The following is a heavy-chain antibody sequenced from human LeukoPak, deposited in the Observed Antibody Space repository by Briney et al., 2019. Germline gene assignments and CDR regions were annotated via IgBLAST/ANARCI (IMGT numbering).Heavy chain of an antibody. V-gene: IGHV3-7*01. Sequence: GGSLRLSCAASGFTFSSYWMSWVRQAPGKGLEWVANIKQDGSEKYYVDSVKGRSTISRDNAKKSLYLQMNSLRAEDTAVYYCARDMAREYFDYWGQGTLVTVSS. CDR2: IKQDGSEK. J-gene: IGHJ4*02. CDR3: ARDMAREYFDY. CDR1: GFTFSSYW. D-gene: IGHD1-26*01.